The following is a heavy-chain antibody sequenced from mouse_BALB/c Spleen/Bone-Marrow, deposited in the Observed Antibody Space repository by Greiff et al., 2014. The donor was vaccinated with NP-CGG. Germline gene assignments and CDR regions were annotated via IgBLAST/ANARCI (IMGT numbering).Heavy chain of an antibody. CDR2: IDPANGNT. Sequence: VHVKQSGAELVKPGASVKLSCTASGFNIKDTYMHWAKQRPEQGLEWIGRIDPANGNTKYDPKFQGKATITADTSSNTAYLQLSSLTSEDTAVYYCALYYDYDVGYWGQGTTLTVSS. J-gene: IGHJ2*01. D-gene: IGHD2-4*01. V-gene: IGHV14-3*02. CDR1: GFNIKDTY. CDR3: ALYYDYDVGY.